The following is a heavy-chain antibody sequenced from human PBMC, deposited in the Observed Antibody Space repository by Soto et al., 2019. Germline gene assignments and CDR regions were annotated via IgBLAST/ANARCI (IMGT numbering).Heavy chain of an antibody. V-gene: IGHV1-46*01. CDR2: INPSGGST. J-gene: IGHJ4*02. Sequence: ASVKVSCKASGYTFTSYYMHWVRQAPGQGLEWMGIINPSGGSTSYAQKFQGRVTMTRDTSTSTVYMELSSLRSEDTAVYYCARXHYTYYDFWSGYPPLDYWGQGTLVTVSS. D-gene: IGHD3-3*01. CDR1: GYTFTSYY. CDR3: ARXHYTYYDFWSGYPPLDY.